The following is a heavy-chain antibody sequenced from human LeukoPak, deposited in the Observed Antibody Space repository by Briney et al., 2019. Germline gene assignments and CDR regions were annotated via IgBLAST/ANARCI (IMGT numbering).Heavy chain of an antibody. Sequence: PGGSLRLSCAASGFTFSRYDMSWVRQSPGKGLEWVSAISDSDGSTYYADSVKGRFTISRDNSRNTLYLQMNSLRAEDTALYYCAKGGGAAAGTDSDYWGQGTLVTVSS. CDR1: GFTFSRYD. D-gene: IGHD6-13*01. CDR3: AKGGGAAAGTDSDY. V-gene: IGHV3-23*01. J-gene: IGHJ4*02. CDR2: ISDSDGST.